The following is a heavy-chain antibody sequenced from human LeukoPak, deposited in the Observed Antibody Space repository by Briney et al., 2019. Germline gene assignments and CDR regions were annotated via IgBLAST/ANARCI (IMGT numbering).Heavy chain of an antibody. V-gene: IGHV1-2*02. Sequence: ASVKVSCKASGYTFTGYYIQWVRQAPGQGLGWMGWINPNSGGTNYAQRFQGRVTMTRDTSISTAYMELSRLRSDDTAIYYCARPSCSSTSCGADYWGQGTLVTVSS. CDR2: INPNSGGT. D-gene: IGHD2-2*01. CDR1: GYTFTGYY. J-gene: IGHJ4*02. CDR3: ARPSCSSTSCGADY.